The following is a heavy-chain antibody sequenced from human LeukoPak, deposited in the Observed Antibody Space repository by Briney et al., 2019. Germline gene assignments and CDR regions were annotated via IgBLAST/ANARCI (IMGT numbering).Heavy chain of an antibody. Sequence: ASVKVSCKASGYTFTGYYMHWVRQAPGQGLEWMGWINPNSGGTNYAQKFQGRVTMTRDTSISTAYMELSRLRSDDTAVYYCARDREDVVVPAAIGYWGQGTLVTVSS. D-gene: IGHD2-2*01. V-gene: IGHV1-2*02. CDR1: GYTFTGYY. J-gene: IGHJ4*02. CDR2: INPNSGGT. CDR3: ARDREDVVVPAAIGY.